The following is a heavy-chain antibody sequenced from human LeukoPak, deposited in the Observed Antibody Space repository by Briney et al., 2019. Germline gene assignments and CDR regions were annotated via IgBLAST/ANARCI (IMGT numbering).Heavy chain of an antibody. CDR1: GGSFSGYY. V-gene: IGHV4-34*01. Sequence: SETLSLTCAVYGGSFSGYYWSWIRQPPGEGLEWIAYIYNSGSTSYNPSLKSRVTMSVDTSKNQFSLKLSSVTAADTAVYYCARGWGPAYCGGDCHRHFDYWGQGTLVTVSS. J-gene: IGHJ4*02. CDR2: IYNSGST. D-gene: IGHD2-21*02. CDR3: ARGWGPAYCGGDCHRHFDY.